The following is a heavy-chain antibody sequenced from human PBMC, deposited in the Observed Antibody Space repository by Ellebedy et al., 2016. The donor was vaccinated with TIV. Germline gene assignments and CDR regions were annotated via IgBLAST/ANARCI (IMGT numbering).Heavy chain of an antibody. CDR2: IYHSGST. D-gene: IGHD4-17*01. V-gene: IGHV4-4*02. CDR3: ARAIWSNDYGDSDH. Sequence: MPSETLSLTCAVSGGSISSSNWWTWVRQPPGKGLEWIGEIYHSGSTNYNPSLKSRVTISVDKSKNQFSLSLTSVTAADTAVYFCARAIWSNDYGDSDHWGQGILVTVSS. J-gene: IGHJ4*02. CDR1: GGSISSSNW.